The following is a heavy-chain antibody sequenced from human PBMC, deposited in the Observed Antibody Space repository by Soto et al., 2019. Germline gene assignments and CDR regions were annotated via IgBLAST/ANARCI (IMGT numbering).Heavy chain of an antibody. CDR3: AKDRTLMATAFDY. Sequence: GRSLRLSCAASGFTFSSYAMSWVRQAPGKGLEWVSAISGSGGRTYYADSVKGRFTISTDNSKNTLYLQIKSLTAEDTAVYYCAKDRTLMATAFDYWSQGTLVTV. D-gene: IGHD5-12*01. CDR2: ISGSGGRT. V-gene: IGHV3-23*01. CDR1: GFTFSSYA. J-gene: IGHJ4*02.